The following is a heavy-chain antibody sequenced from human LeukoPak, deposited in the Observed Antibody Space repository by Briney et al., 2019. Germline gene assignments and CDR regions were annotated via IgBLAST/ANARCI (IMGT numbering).Heavy chain of an antibody. CDR1: GFPFSNHA. J-gene: IGHJ3*02. D-gene: IGHD6-6*01. Sequence: GGSLRLSCAASGFPFSNHAMSWVRQPPGKGLEWVSAISNGNTYYADSARGRFTISRDDSKNMVYLQMNSLRAEDTAVYYCARGGEYSSSSRAFDIWGQGTMVTVSS. CDR3: ARGGEYSSSSRAFDI. CDR2: ISNGNT. V-gene: IGHV3-23*01.